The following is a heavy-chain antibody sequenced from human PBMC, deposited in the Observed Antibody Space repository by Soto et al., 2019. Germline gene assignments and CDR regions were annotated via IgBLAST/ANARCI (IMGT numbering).Heavy chain of an antibody. V-gene: IGHV3-23*01. CDR2: ITGSGDTT. Sequence: VQLLESGGGLVQPGGSLRLSCAVSGFTFSNYAMTWVRQAPGKGLEWDSSITGSGDTTHSADSVKGRFTISRDNSKNTLFLQMTSLRAEDTAVYYCAKGLCRSTICPMRGYYFDSWGQGTLVTISS. CDR3: AKGLCRSTICPMRGYYFDS. CDR1: GFTFSNYA. D-gene: IGHD2-2*01. J-gene: IGHJ4*02.